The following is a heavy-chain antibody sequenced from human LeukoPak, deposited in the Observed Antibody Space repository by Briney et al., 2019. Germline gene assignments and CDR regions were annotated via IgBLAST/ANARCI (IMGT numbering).Heavy chain of an antibody. CDR1: GYSFTNYW. CDR2: IYLGDSDT. J-gene: IGHJ4*02. Sequence: GESLKISCKGSGYSFTNYWIGWVRQMPGQGLEWMGIIYLGDSDTRYNPSFQGQVIISADKSISTAYLQWSSLKASDTAMFYCATAIASAGGLNYWGQGTLVTVSS. D-gene: IGHD6-13*01. CDR3: ATAIASAGGLNY. V-gene: IGHV5-51*01.